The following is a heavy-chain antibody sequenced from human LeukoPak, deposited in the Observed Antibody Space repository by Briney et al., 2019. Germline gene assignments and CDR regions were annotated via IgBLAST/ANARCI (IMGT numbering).Heavy chain of an antibody. CDR3: ARGTDDYSSSSGDYYYYYMDV. CDR1: GYTFTSYY. Sequence: SVKVSCKASGYTFTSYYMHWVRQATGQGLEWMGGIIPIVGTANYAQKFQGRVTITADKSTSTAYMELSSLRSEDTAVYYCARGTDDYSSSSGDYYYYYMDVWGKGTTVTVSS. V-gene: IGHV1-69*06. J-gene: IGHJ6*03. D-gene: IGHD6-6*01. CDR2: IIPIVGTA.